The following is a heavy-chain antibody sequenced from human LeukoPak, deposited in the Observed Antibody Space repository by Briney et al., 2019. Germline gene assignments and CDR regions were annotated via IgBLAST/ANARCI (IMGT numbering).Heavy chain of an antibody. D-gene: IGHD6-19*01. V-gene: IGHV3-33*01. J-gene: IGHJ6*02. CDR1: GFTFSSYG. CDR3: ARDGGSGWLYYYYGMDV. Sequence: GGSLRLSCAASGFTFSSYGMHWVRQAPGKGLEWVAVIWYDGSNKYYADSVKGRFTISRDNSKNTLYLQMNSLRAEDTAVYYCARDGGSGWLYYYYGMDVWGQGTTVTVS. CDR2: IWYDGSNK.